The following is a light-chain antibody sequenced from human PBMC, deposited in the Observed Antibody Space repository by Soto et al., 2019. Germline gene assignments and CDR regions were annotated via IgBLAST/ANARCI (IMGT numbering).Light chain of an antibody. Sequence: DIQMTQSPSSLYASVGDRVTITCRACQCIISYLNWYQQKPGKAPKLLIYAASSLQSVVPSRFSGSGSGTDFTLTISSLQPEDFATYYCQQSYSTPWTFGQGTKVDIK. CDR1: QCIISY. V-gene: IGKV1-39*01. CDR3: QQSYSTPWT. J-gene: IGKJ1*01. CDR2: AAS.